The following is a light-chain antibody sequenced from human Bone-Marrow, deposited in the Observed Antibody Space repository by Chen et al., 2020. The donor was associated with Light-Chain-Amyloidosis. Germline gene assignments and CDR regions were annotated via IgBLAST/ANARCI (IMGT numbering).Light chain of an antibody. CDR2: RDN. Sequence: SYELTQPPSVSVSPGQTARITCSGDDLPTKYAYCYQQKPGQAPVLVIHRDNERPSGISARFSGSSAGPTATLTISGVQAEDEADYHCQSADSSGTYEVIFGGGTKLTVL. V-gene: IGLV3-25*03. J-gene: IGLJ2*01. CDR3: QSADSSGTYEVI. CDR1: DLPTKY.